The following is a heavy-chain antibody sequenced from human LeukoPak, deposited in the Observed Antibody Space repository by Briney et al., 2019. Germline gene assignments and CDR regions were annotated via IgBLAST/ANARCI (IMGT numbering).Heavy chain of an antibody. CDR2: ISVTSGTT. V-gene: IGHV3-48*02. Sequence: GGSLRLSCAASGFTFSSYAMNWVRQAPGRGLEWVSYISVTSGTTQYADSVKGRFTISRDNAGNSLYLQMNSLRDDDTAVYFCARVRHDYDSSCYYYGSDLWGQGTLVNVSS. J-gene: IGHJ4*02. CDR3: ARVRHDYDSSCYYYGSDL. CDR1: GFTFSSYA. D-gene: IGHD3-22*01.